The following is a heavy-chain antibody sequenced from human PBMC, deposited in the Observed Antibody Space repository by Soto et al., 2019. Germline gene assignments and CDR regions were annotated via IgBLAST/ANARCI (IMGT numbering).Heavy chain of an antibody. CDR1: GYSFTSYW. CDR3: ARTHINYDILTGEFDY. D-gene: IGHD3-9*01. V-gene: IGHV5-51*01. Sequence: GESLKISCKGSGYSFTSYWIGWVRQMPGKGLEWMGIIYPGDSDTRYSPSFQGQVTISADKSISTAYLQWSSLKASDTAMYYCARTHINYDILTGEFDYWGQGTLVTCSS. CDR2: IYPGDSDT. J-gene: IGHJ4*02.